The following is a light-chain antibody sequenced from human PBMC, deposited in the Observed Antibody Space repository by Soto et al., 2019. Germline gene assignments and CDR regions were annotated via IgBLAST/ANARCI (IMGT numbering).Light chain of an antibody. CDR2: AAT. Sequence: DIHLTQSPALLSLSVADRVTISWRASQGISQYVAWYKQKPGKAPKLLIYAATVLQGGVPSRCRGTGSGTEFTLTISSLQPYDFATYYCQHYNSYSEAVGQGTKVDIK. CDR3: QHYNSYSEA. CDR1: QGISQY. J-gene: IGKJ1*01. V-gene: IGKV1-9*01.